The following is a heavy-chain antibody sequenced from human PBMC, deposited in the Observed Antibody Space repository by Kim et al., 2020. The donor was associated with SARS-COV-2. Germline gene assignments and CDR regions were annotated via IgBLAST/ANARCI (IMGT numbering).Heavy chain of an antibody. J-gene: IGHJ4*02. Sequence: SETLSLTCTVSGGSISSGSNYWSWIRQHPGKGLEWIGYIYYSGSTYYNPSLKSRVIISVDTSKNQFSLNLTSVTAADTAVYYCARDPGGYGRYDSWGQGALVTVSS. D-gene: IGHD6-25*01. CDR2: IYYSGST. CDR1: GGSISSGSNY. V-gene: IGHV4-31*03. CDR3: ARDPGGYGRYDS.